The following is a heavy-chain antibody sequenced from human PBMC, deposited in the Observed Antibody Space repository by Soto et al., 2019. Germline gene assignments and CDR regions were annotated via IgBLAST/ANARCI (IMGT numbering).Heavy chain of an antibody. Sequence: QVQLVQSGAEVRKPGSSVKVSCKASGGIFSNYGVSWARQAPGQGLEWLGGIVPVFVKADYAQKFQGRVTITADESTSTAYMELSSLTSEDTAVYYCARGLTTQSFVATRYWGQGTLVTVSS. J-gene: IGHJ4*02. D-gene: IGHD5-12*01. CDR1: GGIFSNYG. CDR3: ARGLTTQSFVATRY. V-gene: IGHV1-69*01. CDR2: IVPVFVKA.